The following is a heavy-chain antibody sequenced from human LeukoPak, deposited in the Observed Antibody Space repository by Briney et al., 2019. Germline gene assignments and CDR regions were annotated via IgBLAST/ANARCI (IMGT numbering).Heavy chain of an antibody. CDR3: ARAPTVTTNHLDY. V-gene: IGHV4-34*01. CDR1: GGSFSGYY. CDR2: INHSGST. D-gene: IGHD4-17*01. J-gene: IGHJ4*02. Sequence: PSETLSLTCAVYGGSFSGYYWSWIRQPPGKGLEWLGEINHSGSTNYNPSLKSRVTISVDTSKNQFSLKLSSVTAADTAVYYCARAPTVTTNHLDYWGQGTLVTVSS.